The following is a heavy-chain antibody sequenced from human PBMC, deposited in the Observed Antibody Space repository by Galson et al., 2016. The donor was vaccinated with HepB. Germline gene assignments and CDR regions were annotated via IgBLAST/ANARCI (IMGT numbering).Heavy chain of an antibody. Sequence: SLRLSCAASGFTFDDYAVYWVRQAPGKGLEWVSGISWNSGTIVYADSVKGRFTISRDNAKNSLYLQMNSLRAEDTALYYCAKDMGGGHYQFVTAIDYWGQGTLVTVSS. D-gene: IGHD2-21*02. J-gene: IGHJ4*02. V-gene: IGHV3-9*01. CDR3: AKDMGGGHYQFVTAIDY. CDR2: ISWNSGTI. CDR1: GFTFDDYA.